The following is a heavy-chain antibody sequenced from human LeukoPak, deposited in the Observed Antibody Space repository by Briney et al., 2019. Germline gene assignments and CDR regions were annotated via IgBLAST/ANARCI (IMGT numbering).Heavy chain of an antibody. CDR2: IGTDGSST. Sequence: PGGSLRLSCVASGFXFSSYWIHWVRQAPGKGLVWVSSIGTDGSSTSYADSVKGRFTISRDNAKNTLYLQMNSLRAEDTAVYYCARDRYCSSASCYGGDYWGQGTLVTVSS. CDR3: ARDRYCSSASCYGGDY. V-gene: IGHV3-74*01. J-gene: IGHJ4*02. D-gene: IGHD2-2*01. CDR1: GFXFSSYW.